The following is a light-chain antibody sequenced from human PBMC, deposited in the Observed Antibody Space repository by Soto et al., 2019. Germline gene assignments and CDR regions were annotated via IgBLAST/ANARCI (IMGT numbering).Light chain of an antibody. V-gene: IGKV1-39*01. CDR1: QSISTY. J-gene: IGKJ5*01. CDR3: QQSYMDPIT. CDR2: YAS. Sequence: DSQMTQSPSSLSSSVGNRFTITCLASQSISTYLNWYQKKLGKAPNLLIYYASRLQSGVPSRFSGSGGGTDFTLSISSVQPEDFATYFCQQSYMDPITFGQGTRLEI.